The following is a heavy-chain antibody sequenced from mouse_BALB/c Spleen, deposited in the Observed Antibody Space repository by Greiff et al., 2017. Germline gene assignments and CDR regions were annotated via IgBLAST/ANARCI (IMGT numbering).Heavy chain of an antibody. Sequence: VQLQQSGAELAKPGASVKMSCKASGYTFTSYWMHWVKQRPGQGLEWIGYINPSTGYTEYNQKFKDKATLTADKSSSTAYMQLSSLTSEDSAVYYGARIEKKRDNFDYWGQGTTLTVSS. CDR3: ARIEKKRDNFDY. J-gene: IGHJ2*01. V-gene: IGHV1-7*01. D-gene: IGHD3-3*01. CDR1: GYTFTSYW. CDR2: INPSTGYT.